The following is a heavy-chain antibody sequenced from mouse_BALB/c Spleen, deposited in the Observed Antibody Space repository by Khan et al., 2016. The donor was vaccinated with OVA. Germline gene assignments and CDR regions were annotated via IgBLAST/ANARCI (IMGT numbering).Heavy chain of an antibody. Sequence: QVQLQQSGAELVKPGASVKLSCKTSGYSFSSYWIQWVKQRPGQGLGWIGQIFPGTGTTYYNENFTGKATLTVDTSSSTAYMQLSSLTSEDSAVYFCARGYFGNYEFVYWGRGTLVTVSP. V-gene: IGHV1S132*01. CDR3: ARGYFGNYEFVY. CDR2: IFPGTGTT. D-gene: IGHD2-1*01. J-gene: IGHJ3*01. CDR1: GYSFSSYW.